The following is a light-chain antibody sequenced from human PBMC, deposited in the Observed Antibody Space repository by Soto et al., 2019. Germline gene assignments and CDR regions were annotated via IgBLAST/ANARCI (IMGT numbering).Light chain of an antibody. V-gene: IGKV1-39*01. CDR1: QTISNS. CDR3: QQTYSTPPST. J-gene: IGKJ3*01. Sequence: DIPMTQSPSSLSASVGDRVTITCRASQTISNSLNWYQQKLGKVPKLLIYAASSLQSGVPSRFSGGGSGTHFTLTISSLQPEDFATYYCQQTYSTPPSTFGPGTKVEI. CDR2: AAS.